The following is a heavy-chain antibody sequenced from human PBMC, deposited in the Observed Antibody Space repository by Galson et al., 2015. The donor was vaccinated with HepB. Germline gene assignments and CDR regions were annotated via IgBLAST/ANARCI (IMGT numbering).Heavy chain of an antibody. D-gene: IGHD4-11*01. J-gene: IGHJ4*02. CDR3: ARDRGSNYLYYFDY. CDR1: GFTFSSYG. V-gene: IGHV3-33*01. Sequence: SLRLSCAASGFTFSSYGMHWVRQAPGKGLEWVAVIWYDGSNKYYADSVKGRFTISRDNSKNTLYLQMNSLRAEDTAVYYCARDRGSNYLYYFDYWGQGTLVTVSS. CDR2: IWYDGSNK.